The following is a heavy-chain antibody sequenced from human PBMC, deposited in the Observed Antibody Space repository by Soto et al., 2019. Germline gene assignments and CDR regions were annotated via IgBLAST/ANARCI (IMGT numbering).Heavy chain of an antibody. V-gene: IGHV4-4*02. CDR2: IYHNGIT. D-gene: IGHD2-21*01. CDR1: GTSISSSYW. Sequence: QVQLKQSGPGLVRPSGTLSLTCRVSGTSISSSYWWAWVRQSPGKGLEWIGEIYHNGITKYNPSRESRVRMPIDRSTNQFSLKLTSVAAAAPAVYYCATVPPRMVVVLAEFPTWGQGTRVTVSS. CDR3: ATVPPRMVVVLAEFPT. J-gene: IGHJ4*02.